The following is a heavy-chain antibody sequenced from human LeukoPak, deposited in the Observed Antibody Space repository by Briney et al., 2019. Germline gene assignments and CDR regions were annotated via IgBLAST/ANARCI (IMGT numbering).Heavy chain of an antibody. V-gene: IGHV1-18*01. CDR1: GYTLRSYG. J-gene: IGHJ4*02. CDR3: ATAITAAAGSFDY. CDR2: ISAYNGNT. D-gene: IGHD6-13*01. Sequence: ASVKVSCKASGYTLRSYGITWVRQAPGQGLEWMGWISAYNGNTKYPQKLQGRVTMTTDTSTSTAYMELSSLRSEDTAVYYCATAITAAAGSFDYWGQGTLVTVSS.